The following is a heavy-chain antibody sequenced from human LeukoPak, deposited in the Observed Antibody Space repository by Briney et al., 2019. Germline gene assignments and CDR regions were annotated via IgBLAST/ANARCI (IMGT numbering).Heavy chain of an antibody. J-gene: IGHJ6*02. V-gene: IGHV4-61*01. D-gene: IGHD6-6*01. CDR1: GGSVSSGSYF. CDR2: IYYSGST. Sequence: SETLSLTCTVSGGSVSSGSYFWSWIRQPPGQGLEWIGYIYYSGSTYYNPSLKSRVTISVDTSKNQFSLKLSSVTAADTAVYYCAGASSYYGMDVWGQGTTVTVSS. CDR3: AGASSYYGMDV.